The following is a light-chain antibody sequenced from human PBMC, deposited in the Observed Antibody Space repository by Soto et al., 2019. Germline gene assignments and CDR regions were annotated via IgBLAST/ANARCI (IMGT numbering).Light chain of an antibody. Sequence: DIQMTQSPSTLSASAGDRVTITCRASQYIHNYLAWYQQEPGEAPKLLIYEAANLESGVPSRFSGSVTGTEFTLTISSLQPDGFATYYCQQSNNYPGTFGQGTRVEI. CDR3: QQSNNYPGT. J-gene: IGKJ1*01. CDR2: EAA. V-gene: IGKV1-5*03. CDR1: QYIHNY.